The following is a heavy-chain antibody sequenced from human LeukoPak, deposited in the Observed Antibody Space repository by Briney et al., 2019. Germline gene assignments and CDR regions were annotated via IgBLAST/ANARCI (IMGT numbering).Heavy chain of an antibody. D-gene: IGHD6-19*01. CDR1: GGSIVSYY. Sequence: KPSETLSLTCTVSGGSIVSYYWSWIRQPPGKGLEWIGYIYYSGSTNYNPSLKSRVSISVDTSKNQFSLKLSSVTAADTAVYYCARIAVSSGWGYFDYWGQGTLVTASS. V-gene: IGHV4-59*01. CDR3: ARIAVSSGWGYFDY. J-gene: IGHJ4*02. CDR2: IYYSGST.